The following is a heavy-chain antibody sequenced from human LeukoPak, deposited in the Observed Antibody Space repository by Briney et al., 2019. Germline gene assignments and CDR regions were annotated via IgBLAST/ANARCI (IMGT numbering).Heavy chain of an antibody. Sequence: GGSLRLSCTASGITFSDYYMNWIRQAPGKGLEWLSFISRGGSPIYYADSVKGRFTISRDNSKNTLYLQMNSLRAEDTAVYYCAKDRQQLVTAWGQGTLVTVSS. D-gene: IGHD6-13*01. J-gene: IGHJ5*02. CDR2: ISRGGSPI. CDR3: AKDRQQLVTA. V-gene: IGHV3-11*04. CDR1: GITFSDYY.